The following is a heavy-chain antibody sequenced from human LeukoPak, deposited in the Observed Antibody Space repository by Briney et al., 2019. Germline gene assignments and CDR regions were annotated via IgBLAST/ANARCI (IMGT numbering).Heavy chain of an antibody. Sequence: GGSLRLSCAASGFTFDDYAMHWVRQAPGKGLEWVSGISWNSGSIGYADSVKGRFTISRDNAKNSLHLQMNSLRAEDTALYYCAKRGGVVPAAHGAFDIWGQGTMVTVSS. CDR2: ISWNSGSI. J-gene: IGHJ3*02. CDR3: AKRGGVVPAAHGAFDI. CDR1: GFTFDDYA. D-gene: IGHD2-2*01. V-gene: IGHV3-9*01.